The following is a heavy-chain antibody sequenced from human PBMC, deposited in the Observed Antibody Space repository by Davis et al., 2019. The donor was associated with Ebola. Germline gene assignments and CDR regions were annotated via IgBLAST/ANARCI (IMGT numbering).Heavy chain of an antibody. V-gene: IGHV1-69*06. CDR2: IIPIFGTA. D-gene: IGHD6-19*01. CDR1: GGTFSSYA. Sequence: AASVKVSCKASGGTFSSYAISWVRQAPGQGLEWMGGIIPIFGTANYAQKFQGRVTITADKSTSTAYMELSSLRSEDTDVYYCGGGWLVLPNYWGQGTLVTVSS. CDR3: GGGWLVLPNY. J-gene: IGHJ4*02.